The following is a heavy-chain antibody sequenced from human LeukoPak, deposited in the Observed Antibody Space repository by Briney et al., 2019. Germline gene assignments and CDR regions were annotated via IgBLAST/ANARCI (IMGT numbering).Heavy chain of an antibody. CDR1: GGSFSGYY. Sequence: SETLSLTCAVYGGSFSGYYWSWIRQPPGKGLEWIGEINHSGSTNYNPSLKSRVTISVDTSKNQFSLKLRSVTDADTAVYYCARGPLRYCGGDCYPPLGDAFDIWGQGTMVTVSS. CDR2: INHSGST. V-gene: IGHV4-34*01. J-gene: IGHJ3*02. CDR3: ARGPLRYCGGDCYPPLGDAFDI. D-gene: IGHD2-21*02.